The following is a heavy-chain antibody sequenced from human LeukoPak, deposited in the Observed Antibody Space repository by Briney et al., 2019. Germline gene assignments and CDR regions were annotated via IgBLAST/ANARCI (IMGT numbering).Heavy chain of an antibody. Sequence: GASVKVSCKVSGYTLTELSMHWVRQAPGKGLEWMGGFDPEDGETIYAQKFQGRVTMTEDTSTDTAYMELSSLRSEDTAVYYCARVWFGEFSRLETPNWFDPWGQGTLVTVSS. V-gene: IGHV1-24*01. CDR2: FDPEDGET. D-gene: IGHD3-10*01. CDR1: GYTLTELS. J-gene: IGHJ5*02. CDR3: ARVWFGEFSRLETPNWFDP.